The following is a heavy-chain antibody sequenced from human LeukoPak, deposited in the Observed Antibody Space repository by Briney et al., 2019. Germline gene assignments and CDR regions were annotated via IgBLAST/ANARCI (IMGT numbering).Heavy chain of an antibody. CDR3: AREGYCSSTSCGLDY. CDR2: IIPIFGTA. J-gene: IGHJ4*02. CDR1: GYTFTSYD. V-gene: IGHV1-69*06. Sequence: ASVKVSCKASGYTFTSYDINWVRQATGQGLEWMGGIIPIFGTANYAQKFQGRVTITADKSTSTAYMELSSLRSEDTAVYYCAREGYCSSTSCGLDYWGQGTLVTVSS. D-gene: IGHD2-2*01.